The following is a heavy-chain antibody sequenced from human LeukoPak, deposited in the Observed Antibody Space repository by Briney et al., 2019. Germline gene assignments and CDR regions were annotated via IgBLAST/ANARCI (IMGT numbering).Heavy chain of an antibody. Sequence: PGGSLRLSCAASGFTFSSYGMNWVRQTPGKGLEWVSCISDSGSTRYYADSVKGRFTISRDNAKNSLYLQMNSLRDDDTAVYYCARGSWADYWGQGTLVTVSS. CDR3: ARGSWADY. CDR1: GFTFSSYG. CDR2: ISDSGSTR. J-gene: IGHJ4*02. D-gene: IGHD1-26*01. V-gene: IGHV3-48*02.